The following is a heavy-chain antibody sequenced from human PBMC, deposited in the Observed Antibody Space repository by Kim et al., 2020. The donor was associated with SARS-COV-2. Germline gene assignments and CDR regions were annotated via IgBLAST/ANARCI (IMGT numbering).Heavy chain of an antibody. CDR1: GGSISSYY. D-gene: IGHD3-3*01. CDR2: IYYSGST. V-gene: IGHV4-59*01. J-gene: IGHJ2*01. Sequence: SETLSLTCTVSGGSISSYYWSWIRQPPGKGLEWIGYIYYSGSTNYNPSLKSRVTISVDTSKNKFSLKLSSVTAADTAVSYCAREHREWLQYTAKWYFDL. CDR3: AREHREWLQYTAKWYFDL.